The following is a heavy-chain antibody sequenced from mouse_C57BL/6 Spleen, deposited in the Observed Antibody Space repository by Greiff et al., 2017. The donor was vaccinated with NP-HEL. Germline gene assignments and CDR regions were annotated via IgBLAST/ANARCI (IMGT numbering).Heavy chain of an antibody. D-gene: IGHD2-1*01. V-gene: IGHV5-4*01. J-gene: IGHJ2*01. CDR1: GFTFSSYA. Sequence: EVKVVESGGGLVKPGGSLKLSCAASGFTFSSYAMSWVRQTPEKRLEWVATISDGGSYTYYPDNVKGRFTISRDNAKNNLYLQMSHLKSEDTAMYYCARDLSFYYGNSYYFDYWGQGTTLTVSS. CDR2: ISDGGSYT. CDR3: ARDLSFYYGNSYYFDY.